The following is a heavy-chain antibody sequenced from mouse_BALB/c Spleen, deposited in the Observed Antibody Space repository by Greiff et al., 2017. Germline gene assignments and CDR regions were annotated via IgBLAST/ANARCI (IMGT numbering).Heavy chain of an antibody. CDR3: ATYYGNYYYAMDY. CDR2: IYPGNVNT. J-gene: IGHJ4*01. V-gene: IGHV1S56*01. CDR1: GYTFTSYY. Sequence: QVQLQQSRPELVKPGASVRISCKASGYTFTSYYIHWVKQRPGQGLEWIGWIYPGNVNTKYNEKFKGKATLTADKSSSTAYMQLSSLTSEDSAVYYCATYYGNYYYAMDYWGQGTSVTVSS. D-gene: IGHD2-10*01.